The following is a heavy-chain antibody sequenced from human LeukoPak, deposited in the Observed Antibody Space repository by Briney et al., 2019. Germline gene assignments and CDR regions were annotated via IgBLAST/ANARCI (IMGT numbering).Heavy chain of an antibody. CDR3: ASCKSGYCLDAFDI. CDR2: INPNSGDT. V-gene: IGHV1-2*02. Sequence: VASVKVSCKASGYTFTGYYMHWVRQVPGQGLEWMGWINPNSGDTNYAQKFQGRVTMTRDTSISTAYMELSRLRSDDTAVYYCASCKSGYCLDAFDIWGQGTMVTVSS. D-gene: IGHD3-3*01. CDR1: GYTFTGYY. J-gene: IGHJ3*02.